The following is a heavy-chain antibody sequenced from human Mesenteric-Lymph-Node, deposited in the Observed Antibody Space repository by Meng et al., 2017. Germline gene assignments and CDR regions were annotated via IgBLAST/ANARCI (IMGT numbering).Heavy chain of an antibody. D-gene: IGHD5-18*01. Sequence: QVKLVQSGVKVKKPGASVKVSCKASGYTFHSYGISWVRQAPGQGLEWMGWISAYNGNTNYAQKLQGRVTMTTDTSTSTAYMELRSLRSDDTAVYYCARAVYSYGSWWYFDLWGRGTLVTVSS. J-gene: IGHJ2*01. CDR3: ARAVYSYGSWWYFDL. CDR2: ISAYNGNT. CDR1: GYTFHSYG. V-gene: IGHV1-18*01.